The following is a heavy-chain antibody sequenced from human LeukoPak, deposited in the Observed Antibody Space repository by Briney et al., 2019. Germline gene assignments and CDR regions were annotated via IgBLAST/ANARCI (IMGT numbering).Heavy chain of an antibody. V-gene: IGHV3-23*01. CDR3: AKVYCSGGSCYPGYYYDSSGYYVFDY. D-gene: IGHD3-22*01. CDR1: GFTFSSYA. J-gene: IGHJ4*02. Sequence: GGSLRLSCAASGFTFSSYAMSWVRQAPGKGLEWVSAISGSGGSTYYADSVKGRFTISRDNSKNTLYLQMNSLRAEDTAVYYCAKVYCSGGSCYPGYYYDSSGYYVFDYWGQGTLVTVSS. CDR2: ISGSGGST.